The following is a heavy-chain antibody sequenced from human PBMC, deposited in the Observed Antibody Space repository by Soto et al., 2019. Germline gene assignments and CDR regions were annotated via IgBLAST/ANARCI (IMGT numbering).Heavy chain of an antibody. D-gene: IGHD6-19*01. Sequence: QVQLQESGPGLVKPSETLSLTCTVSGGSINNHYWSWIRQPPGKGLEWIGYIYFSGSTNYNPTLKSRVTISVDTSKNQFTLKLSSVTDADTAVYYCAIGGWYNEYWGQGTLVTVSS. CDR2: IYFSGST. J-gene: IGHJ4*02. CDR1: GGSINNHY. V-gene: IGHV4-59*11. CDR3: AIGGWYNEY.